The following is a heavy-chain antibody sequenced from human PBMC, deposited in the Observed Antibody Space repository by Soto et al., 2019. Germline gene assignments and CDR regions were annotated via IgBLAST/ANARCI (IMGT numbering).Heavy chain of an antibody. CDR1: GDTFTSYY. D-gene: IGHD3-22*01. CDR3: ARLLYYDSSYGMDV. J-gene: IGHJ6*02. CDR2: INPNGGST. Sequence: GASVKVSCKAPGDTFTSYYMHWVRQAPGHGLEWMGVINPNGGSTRFAQKFQGRVTMTRNTSISTAYMELSSLRSEDTAVYYCARLLYYDSSYGMDVWGQGTTVTVSS. V-gene: IGHV1-46*01.